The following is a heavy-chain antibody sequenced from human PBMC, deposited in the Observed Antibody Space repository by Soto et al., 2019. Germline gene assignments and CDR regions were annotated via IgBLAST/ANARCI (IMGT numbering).Heavy chain of an antibody. J-gene: IGHJ6*02. CDR1: GFTLSSYW. CDR3: ARAGQKRNGMDV. CDR2: INSDGSST. D-gene: IGHD3-10*01. V-gene: IGHV3-74*01. Sequence: EVQLVESGGGLVQPGGSLRLSCAASGFTLSSYWMHWVRQAPGKGLVWVSRINSDGSSTSYADSVKGRFTISRDNAKNTLYLQMNSLRAEDTAVYYCARAGQKRNGMDVWGQGTTVTVSS.